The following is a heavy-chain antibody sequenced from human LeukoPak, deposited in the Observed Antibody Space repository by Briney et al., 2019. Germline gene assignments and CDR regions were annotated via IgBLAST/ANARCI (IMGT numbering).Heavy chain of an antibody. D-gene: IGHD2-2*01. CDR3: ARIPFIVVVPAAIGKAFDI. V-gene: IGHV4-34*01. CDR2: ISHSGSP. J-gene: IGHJ3*02. CDR1: GGSFSDYY. Sequence: SETLSLTCVVYGGSFSDYYWSWIRQPPGKGLEWIGEISHSGSPNYNPSLKSRVTISVDTSKNQFSLKLSSVTAADTAVYYCARIPFIVVVPAAIGKAFDIWGQGTMVTVSS.